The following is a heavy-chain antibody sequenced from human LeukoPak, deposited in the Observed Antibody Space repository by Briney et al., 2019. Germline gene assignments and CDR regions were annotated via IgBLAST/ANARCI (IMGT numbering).Heavy chain of an antibody. CDR3: ARGRAYYDFWSGFYFDY. D-gene: IGHD3-3*01. CDR2: INHSGGT. CDR1: GGSFSGYY. Sequence: SETLSLTCAVYGGSFSGYYWSWIRQPPGKGLEWIGEINHSGGTNYNPSLKSRVTISVDTSKNQFSLKLSSVTAADTAVYHCARGRAYYDFWSGFYFDYWGQGTLVTVSS. J-gene: IGHJ4*02. V-gene: IGHV4-34*01.